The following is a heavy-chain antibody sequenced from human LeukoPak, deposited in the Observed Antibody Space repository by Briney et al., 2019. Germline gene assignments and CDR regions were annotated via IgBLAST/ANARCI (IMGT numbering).Heavy chain of an antibody. CDR3: ARVPSGWYIDY. J-gene: IGHJ4*02. CDR2: INPDNGGT. V-gene: IGHV1-2*02. Sequence: ASVKVSCKASGYTFTGYYLHWVRQAPGQGLEWMGWINPDNGGTNYAQKFQGRVTMTRDRSISTAYMDLSRLRSDDTAVYYCARVPSGWYIDYWGQGTLVTVSS. D-gene: IGHD6-19*01. CDR1: GYTFTGYY.